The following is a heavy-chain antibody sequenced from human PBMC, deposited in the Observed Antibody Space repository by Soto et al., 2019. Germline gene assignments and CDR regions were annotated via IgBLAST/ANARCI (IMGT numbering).Heavy chain of an antibody. CDR3: ARDKDRLQLGGNYYYILDV. V-gene: IGHV1-69*12. CDR2: IIPLFRTP. J-gene: IGHJ6*02. CDR1: GGTFSSSA. D-gene: IGHD4-4*01. Sequence: QVQLVQSGAEMKEPGSSVKVSCKTSGGTFSSSAISWLRQAPGQGLEWMGGIIPLFRTPDYAQKFQGRVTIAADESTSPADMELSSLGSEDPAVYYCARDKDRLQLGGNYYYILDVWGQGTTITVS.